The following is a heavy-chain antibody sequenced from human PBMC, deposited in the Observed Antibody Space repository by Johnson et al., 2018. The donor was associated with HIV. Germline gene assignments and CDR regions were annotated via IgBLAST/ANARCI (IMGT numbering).Heavy chain of an antibody. CDR1: GFTFDNYW. CDR2: ISSSGSTI. CDR3: ARLKYGDYGDAFDI. V-gene: IGHV3-48*04. D-gene: IGHD4-17*01. J-gene: IGHJ3*02. Sequence: VQLVESGGGLVKPGGSLRLSCAASGFTFDNYWMTWVRQAPGMGLEWVSYISSSGSTIYYADSVKGRFTISRDNAKNSLYLQINSLRAEDTAVYYCARLKYGDYGDAFDIWGQGTMVTVSS.